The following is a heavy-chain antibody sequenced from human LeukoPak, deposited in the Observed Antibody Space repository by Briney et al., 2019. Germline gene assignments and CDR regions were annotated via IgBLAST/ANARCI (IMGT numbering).Heavy chain of an antibody. CDR3: ARAIRYFDPYYGMDV. J-gene: IGHJ6*02. CDR2: INPNSGGT. V-gene: IGHV1-2*02. Sequence: ASVKVSCKASGYTFTGYYMHWVRQAPGQGLEWMGWINPNSGGTNYAQKLQGRVTMTRDTSISTAYMELSRLRSDDTAVYYCARAIRYFDPYYGMDVWGQGTTVTVSS. CDR1: GYTFTGYY. D-gene: IGHD3-9*01.